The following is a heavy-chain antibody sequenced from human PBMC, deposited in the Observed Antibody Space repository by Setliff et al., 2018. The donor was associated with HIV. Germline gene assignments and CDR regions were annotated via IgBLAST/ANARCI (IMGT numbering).Heavy chain of an antibody. CDR2: ISAYNGNT. Sequence: ASVKVSCKASGYTFTSYDISWVRQAPGQGLEWMGWISAYNGNTNYAQKLQGRITMTTDASTSTVDMELRSLTSDDTAVYYCVSIGPGGWGQGTLVTVSS. V-gene: IGHV1-18*01. CDR1: GYTFTSYD. J-gene: IGHJ4*02. CDR3: VSIGPGG.